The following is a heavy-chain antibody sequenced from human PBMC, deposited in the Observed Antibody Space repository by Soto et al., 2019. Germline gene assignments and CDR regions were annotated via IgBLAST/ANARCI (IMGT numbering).Heavy chain of an antibody. CDR3: ASSAFGEDNWFHP. CDR2: IYDSGST. V-gene: IGHV4-31*03. CDR1: GDSVNSGAYY. D-gene: IGHD3-16*01. Sequence: QVQLQESGPGLVKPSQTLSLTCTVSGDSVNSGAYYWSWVRQHPGKGLEWIGYIYDSGSTYYNPSLKRRVTISLYPSRNQFSLKLTSVTVADTAVYYCASSAFGEDNWFHPWGQGTLVTVPS. J-gene: IGHJ5*02.